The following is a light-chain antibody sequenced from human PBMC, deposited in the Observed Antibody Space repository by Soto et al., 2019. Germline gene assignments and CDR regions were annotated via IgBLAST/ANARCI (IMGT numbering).Light chain of an antibody. CDR1: QSVSSN. J-gene: IGKJ3*01. Sequence: EIVMTQSPATLSVSPGERATLSCRASQSVSSNLAWYQQKPGQAPRLLIYGASTRATGIPARFSGSGSGTEFNLTISSLQSEDFAVYYCQQYNNRPPDRTFGPGTKVDIK. CDR3: QQYNNRPPDRT. V-gene: IGKV3-15*01. CDR2: GAS.